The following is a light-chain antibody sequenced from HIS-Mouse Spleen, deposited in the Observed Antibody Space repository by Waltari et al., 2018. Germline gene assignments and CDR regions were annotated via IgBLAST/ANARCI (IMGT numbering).Light chain of an antibody. Sequence: EIVLTQSPATLSLSPGERATLSCRASQSVSSYLAWYQQKPGQAPRLLIYDASNRATGSPARFSGSGSGTDFTLTISSLEPEDFAVYYCQQRSNWNTFGQGTKLEIK. CDR1: QSVSSY. CDR2: DAS. J-gene: IGKJ2*01. CDR3: QQRSNWNT. V-gene: IGKV3-11*01.